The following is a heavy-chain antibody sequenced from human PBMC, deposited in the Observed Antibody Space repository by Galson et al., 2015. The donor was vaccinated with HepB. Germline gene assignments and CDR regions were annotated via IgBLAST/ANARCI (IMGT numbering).Heavy chain of an antibody. Sequence: SVKVSCKASGYTFTSYGISWVRQAPGQGLEWMGWISAYNGNTNYAQKLQGRVTMTTDTSTSTAYMELRSLRSDDTAVYYCARYRQQLWSNAFDIWGQGTMVTVSS. D-gene: IGHD6-13*01. CDR2: ISAYNGNT. V-gene: IGHV1-18*04. CDR1: GYTFTSYG. CDR3: ARYRQQLWSNAFDI. J-gene: IGHJ3*02.